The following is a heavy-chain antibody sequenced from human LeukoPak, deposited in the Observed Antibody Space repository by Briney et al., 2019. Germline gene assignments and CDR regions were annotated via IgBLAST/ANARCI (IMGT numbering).Heavy chain of an antibody. CDR3: AKARGIRYYYGMDV. CDR2: ISYDGSNK. Sequence: PGGSLRLSCAASGFTFSSYAMHWVRQAPGKGLEWVAFISYDGSNKYYADSVKGRFTISRDNSKNTLYLQMNSLRAEDTAVYYCAKARGIRYYYGMDVWGQGTTVTVSS. CDR1: GFTFSSYA. D-gene: IGHD1-26*01. J-gene: IGHJ6*02. V-gene: IGHV3-30-3*01.